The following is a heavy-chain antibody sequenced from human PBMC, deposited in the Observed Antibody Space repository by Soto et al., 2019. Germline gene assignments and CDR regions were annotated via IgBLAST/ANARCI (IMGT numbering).Heavy chain of an antibody. CDR2: INAGNGNT. CDR1: GGTFSSYA. CDR3: ARDRAYCGGDCYYYYYYGMDV. Sequence: ASVKVSCKASGGTFSSYAISWVRQAPGQRLEWMGWINAGNGNTKYSQKFQGRVTITRDTSASTAYMELSSLRSEDTAVYYCARDRAYCGGDCYYYYYYGMDVWGQGTTVTVSS. D-gene: IGHD2-21*02. V-gene: IGHV1-3*01. J-gene: IGHJ6*02.